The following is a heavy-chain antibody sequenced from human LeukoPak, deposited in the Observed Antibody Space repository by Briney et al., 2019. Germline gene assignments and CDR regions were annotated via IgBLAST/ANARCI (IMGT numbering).Heavy chain of an antibody. CDR3: ARDEGQQLVDDAFDI. CDR2: ISTTSAYI. V-gene: IGHV3-21*01. Sequence: GGSLRLSCAASGFTFSGYSMNWVRQAPGKGLEWVSSISTTSAYIYYADSVKGRFTISRDNAKNSLYLQMNSLRAEDTAVYYCARDEGQQLVDDAFDIWGQGTMVTVSS. D-gene: IGHD6-13*01. J-gene: IGHJ3*02. CDR1: GFTFSGYS.